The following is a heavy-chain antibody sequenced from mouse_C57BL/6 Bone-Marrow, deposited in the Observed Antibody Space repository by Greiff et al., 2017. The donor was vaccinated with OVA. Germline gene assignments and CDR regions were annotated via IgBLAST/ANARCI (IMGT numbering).Heavy chain of an antibody. CDR1: GFTFSDYG. CDR2: ISSGSSTI. Sequence: EVKLVESGGGLVKPGGSLKLSCAASGFTFSDYGMHWVRQAPEKGLEWVAYISSGSSTIYYADTVKGRFTISRDNAKNTLFLQMSSLKSEDTAMYYCARHYSITTVGYYFDYWGQGTTLTVSS. D-gene: IGHD1-1*01. CDR3: ARHYSITTVGYYFDY. V-gene: IGHV5-17*03. J-gene: IGHJ2*01.